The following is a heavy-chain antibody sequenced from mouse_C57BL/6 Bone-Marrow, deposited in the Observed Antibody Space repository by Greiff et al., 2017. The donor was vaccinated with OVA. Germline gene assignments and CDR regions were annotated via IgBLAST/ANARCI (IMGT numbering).Heavy chain of an antibody. Sequence: EVKLQQSGPELVKPGASVKIPCKASGYTFTDYNMDWVKQSHGKSLEWIGDINPNNGCTNYTQKFKGKATLTVDKSSSPAYMELRSLTSEDTAVYYCARKGLSAMDYWGQGTSVTVSS. CDR2: INPNNGCT. CDR1: GYTFTDYN. J-gene: IGHJ4*01. V-gene: IGHV1-18*01. D-gene: IGHD3-1*01. CDR3: ARKGLSAMDY.